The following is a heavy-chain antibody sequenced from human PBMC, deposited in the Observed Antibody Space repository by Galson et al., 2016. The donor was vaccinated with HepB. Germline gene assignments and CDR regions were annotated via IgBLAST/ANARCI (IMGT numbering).Heavy chain of an antibody. CDR1: GVSIGSYY. J-gene: IGHJ5*02. CDR3: AKGSGTTLLGFDP. D-gene: IGHD1/OR15-1a*01. V-gene: IGHV4-59*01. CDR2: IHDSGNT. Sequence: SETLSLTCSVSGVSIGSYYWSWLRQPPGTGLEWIGYIHDSGNTYYNPSLKSRVTMSVDTSKNQISLRLTSMTAADTALYYCAKGSGTTLLGFDPWGRGTLVTVSS.